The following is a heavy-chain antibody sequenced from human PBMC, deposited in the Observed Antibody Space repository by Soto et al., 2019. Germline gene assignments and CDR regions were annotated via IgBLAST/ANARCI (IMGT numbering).Heavy chain of an antibody. V-gene: IGHV1-18*01. J-gene: IGHJ5*02. CDR2: ISAYDGDT. CDR3: ARGRVAAGPYNWFDP. D-gene: IGHD6-13*01. Sequence: GASVKVSCKASGFTFSSNGISWVRHAPGQGLEWMGWISAYDGDTNFAQKFQGRVTMTTDTSTSTAYMELRSLRSDDTAVYYCARGRVAAGPYNWFDPWGQGTLVTVSS. CDR1: GFTFSSNG.